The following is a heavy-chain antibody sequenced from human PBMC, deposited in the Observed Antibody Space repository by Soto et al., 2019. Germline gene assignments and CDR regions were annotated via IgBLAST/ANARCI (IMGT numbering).Heavy chain of an antibody. V-gene: IGHV3-33*01. CDR3: ARDNGDYDFDY. D-gene: IGHD4-17*01. CDR1: GFTFSSYG. Sequence: GGSLRLSCAASGFTFSSYGMHWVRQAPGKGLEWVAVIWYDGSNKYYADSVKGRFTISRDNSKNTLYLQMNSLRAEDTAVYYCARDNGDYDFDYWGQGTLVTVSS. J-gene: IGHJ4*02. CDR2: IWYDGSNK.